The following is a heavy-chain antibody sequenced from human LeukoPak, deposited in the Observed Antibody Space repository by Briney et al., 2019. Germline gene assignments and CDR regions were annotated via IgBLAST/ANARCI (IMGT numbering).Heavy chain of an antibody. Sequence: GASVKVSCKASGYTFTSYGISWVRQAPGQELEWMGWISAYNGNTNYAQKLQGRVTMTTDTSTSTAYMELRSLRSDDTAVYYCARVGRLGIGRYYGMDVWGQGTTVTVSS. D-gene: IGHD2-15*01. CDR1: GYTFTSYG. J-gene: IGHJ6*02. CDR2: ISAYNGNT. V-gene: IGHV1-18*01. CDR3: ARVGRLGIGRYYGMDV.